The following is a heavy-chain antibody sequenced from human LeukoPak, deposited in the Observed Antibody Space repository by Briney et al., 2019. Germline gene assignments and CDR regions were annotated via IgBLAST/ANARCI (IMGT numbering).Heavy chain of an antibody. J-gene: IGHJ4*02. Sequence: SVKVSCKASGGTFSSYAISWVRQAPGQGLEWMGGIIPIFGTANYAQKFQGRVTITADESTSTAYMELSSLRSEDTAVYYCARDMGDYDDSSGYYDSFDYWGQGTLVTVSS. CDR2: IIPIFGTA. CDR3: ARDMGDYDDSSGYYDSFDY. V-gene: IGHV1-69*13. D-gene: IGHD3-22*01. CDR1: GGTFSSYA.